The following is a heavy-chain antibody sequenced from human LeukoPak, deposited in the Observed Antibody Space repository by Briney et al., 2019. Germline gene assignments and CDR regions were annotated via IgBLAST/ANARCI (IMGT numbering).Heavy chain of an antibody. CDR1: GYSFSDYY. CDR2: INPSGGST. Sequence: ASVKVSCKASGYSFSDYYIHWVRQAPGQGLEWMGIINPSGGSTSYAQKFQGRVTMTRDMSTSTDYMELSSLRSEDTAVYYCARDNSVEDTAWWFDPWGQGTLVTVSS. D-gene: IGHD4-23*01. J-gene: IGHJ5*02. V-gene: IGHV1-46*01. CDR3: ARDNSVEDTAWWFDP.